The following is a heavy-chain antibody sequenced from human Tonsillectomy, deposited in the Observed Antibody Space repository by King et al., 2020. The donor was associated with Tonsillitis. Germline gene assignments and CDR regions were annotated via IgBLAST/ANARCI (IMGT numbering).Heavy chain of an antibody. J-gene: IGHJ4*02. D-gene: IGHD3/OR15-3a*01. Sequence: DVQLVESGGGLVQPGGSLRLSCAASGFTFSSYWMNWVRQASGKGLEWVSNINQDGSEKYYVYSVKGRFTISRDNAKYSLYLQMNSLRAEDTAVYYCARVDFWTSDYWGQGTLVTVSS. CDR1: GFTFSSYW. CDR2: INQDGSEK. CDR3: ARVDFWTSDY. V-gene: IGHV3-7*03.